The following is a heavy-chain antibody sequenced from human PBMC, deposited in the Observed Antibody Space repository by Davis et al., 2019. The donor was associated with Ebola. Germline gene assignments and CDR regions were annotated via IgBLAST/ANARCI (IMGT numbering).Heavy chain of an antibody. V-gene: IGHV1-18*01. CDR1: GYTFTSYG. CDR3: ARDCTNGVCHYGMDV. D-gene: IGHD2-8*01. CDR2: ISAYNGNT. J-gene: IGHJ6*02. Sequence: ASVKVSCKASGYTFTSYGISWVRQAPGQGLEWMGWISAYNGNTNYAQKLQGRVTMTTDTSTSTAYMELSSLRSEDTAVYYCARDCTNGVCHYGMDVWGQGTTVTVSS.